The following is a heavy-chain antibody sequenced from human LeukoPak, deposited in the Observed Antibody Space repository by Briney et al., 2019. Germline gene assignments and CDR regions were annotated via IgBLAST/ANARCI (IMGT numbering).Heavy chain of an antibody. V-gene: IGHV3-21*01. CDR3: ARGQWPDY. CDR1: GFTFSTYT. D-gene: IGHD6-19*01. J-gene: IGHJ4*02. CDR2: ISSASTYI. Sequence: GGSLRLSCAASGFTFSTYTMNWVRQAPGKGLECVSSISSASTYIYNADSAKGRLTISRDNAKNSLYLQMDSLRVEDTAVYYCARGQWPDYWGQGTLVTVSS.